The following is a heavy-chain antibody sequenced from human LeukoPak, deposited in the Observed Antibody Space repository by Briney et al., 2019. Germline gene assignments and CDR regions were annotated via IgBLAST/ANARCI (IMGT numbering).Heavy chain of an antibody. J-gene: IGHJ4*02. CDR3: ARDGEYYDSSGNFDY. CDR1: GFTFSSYA. CDR2: ISYEGSNK. V-gene: IGHV3-30*07. Sequence: GGSLRLSCAASGFTFSSYAMHWVRQAPGKGLEWVAVISYEGSNKYYADTVKGRFTISRDNAKNSLYLQMNSLRAEDTAVYYCARDGEYYDSSGNFDYWGQGTLVIVSS. D-gene: IGHD3-22*01.